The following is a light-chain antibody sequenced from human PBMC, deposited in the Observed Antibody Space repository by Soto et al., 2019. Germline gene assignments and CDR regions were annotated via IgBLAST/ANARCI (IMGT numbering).Light chain of an antibody. Sequence: QSVLTQPPSVSGAPGQRVTISCTGSSSNIGAGYGVHWYQQLPGTAPKLLIYGNSNRPSGVPDRFSGSKSGTSASLAITGLQAEDEADYYCQSYDSSLSVPWVFGGGTKLTVL. CDR3: QSYDSSLSVPWV. V-gene: IGLV1-40*01. CDR1: SSNIGAGYG. CDR2: GNS. J-gene: IGLJ3*02.